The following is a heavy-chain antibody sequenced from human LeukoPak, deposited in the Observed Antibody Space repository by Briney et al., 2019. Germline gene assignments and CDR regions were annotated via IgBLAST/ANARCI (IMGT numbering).Heavy chain of an antibody. CDR1: GFTFSSYS. J-gene: IGHJ4*02. D-gene: IGHD6-6*01. Sequence: PGGSLRLSCAASGFTFSSYSMNWVRQAPGKGLEWVSYISSSCSTIYYAYSVRGRFSISRDIAKNSPYLQINSLKAEDTAVYYCARAAEYYYVNWGQGTLVTVSS. CDR3: ARAAEYYYVN. V-gene: IGHV3-48*04. CDR2: ISSSCSTI.